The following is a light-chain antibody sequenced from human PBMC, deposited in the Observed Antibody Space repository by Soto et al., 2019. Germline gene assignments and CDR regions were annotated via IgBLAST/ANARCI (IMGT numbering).Light chain of an antibody. Sequence: IQMTPSPSSLSASIGDGVTITCRASQNINTYLNWYQQNPGKAPKLLISDASNLQSGVPSRFSGSVAGTDFPLTISSLQPEDFATYHCQQSFSTLLISFGQGTRLEIK. V-gene: IGKV1-39*01. CDR1: QNINTY. CDR2: DAS. CDR3: QQSFSTLLIS. J-gene: IGKJ5*01.